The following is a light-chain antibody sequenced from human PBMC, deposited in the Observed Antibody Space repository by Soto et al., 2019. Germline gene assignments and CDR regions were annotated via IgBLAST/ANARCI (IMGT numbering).Light chain of an antibody. CDR3: QQYCSSPRLT. Sequence: EIVLTQSPGTLSLSPGERATLSCRASQSVSSSYLAWYQQKPGQAPRLLIYGASSRATCIPDRFSGSGSGTDFSLTISRLEPEDFAVYYCQQYCSSPRLTFGGGTKLEIK. CDR2: GAS. V-gene: IGKV3-20*01. CDR1: QSVSSSY. J-gene: IGKJ4*01.